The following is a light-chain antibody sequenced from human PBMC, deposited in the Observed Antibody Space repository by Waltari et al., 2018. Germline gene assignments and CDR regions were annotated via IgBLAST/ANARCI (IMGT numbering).Light chain of an antibody. CDR2: GAS. CDR1: QSVSSN. J-gene: IGKJ1*01. Sequence: EIVMTQSPATLSVSPGERATLSCRATQSVSSNLAWYQQKPGQAPRLLIYGASTRAPGIPARFSGRGSGAEFTLTISSLQSEDSAVYYCQQYNNWPPWTFGQGTKVEIK. V-gene: IGKV3-15*01. CDR3: QQYNNWPPWT.